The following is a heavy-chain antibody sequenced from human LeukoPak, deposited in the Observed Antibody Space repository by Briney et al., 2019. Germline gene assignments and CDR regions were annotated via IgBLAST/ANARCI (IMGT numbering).Heavy chain of an antibody. CDR3: ARHGGIAVASNWFDP. CDR1: GFTFSSYW. CDR2: ISGSGIST. Sequence: GGSLRLSCAASGFTFSSYWMSWVRQAPGKGLEWVSGISGSGISTYYADSVKGRFTISRDNSKNTLYLQMNSLRAEDTAFYYCARHGGIAVASNWFDPWGQGTLVTVSS. V-gene: IGHV3-23*01. D-gene: IGHD6-19*01. J-gene: IGHJ5*02.